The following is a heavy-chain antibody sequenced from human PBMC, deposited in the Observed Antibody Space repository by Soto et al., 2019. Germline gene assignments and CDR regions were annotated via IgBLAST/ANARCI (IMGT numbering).Heavy chain of an antibody. CDR1: GFTFSNSA. D-gene: IGHD6-19*01. CDR2: ISNNGGSA. Sequence: EVQLLESGGGLVRPGGSLRLSCAASGFTFSNSAMNWVRQAPGKGLEWVSLISNNGGSASHADSVQGRFIISRDNSINTLYLQMNSLRAEDTAIYYCVREVSVWSCHGSFDFWGRGTMVTVSS. V-gene: IGHV3-23*01. CDR3: VREVSVWSCHGSFDF. J-gene: IGHJ3*01.